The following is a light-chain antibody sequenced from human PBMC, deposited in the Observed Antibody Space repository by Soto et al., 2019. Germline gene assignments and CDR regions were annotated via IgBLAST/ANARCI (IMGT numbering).Light chain of an antibody. V-gene: IGLV2-23*02. CDR2: EVS. CDR3: CSYAGNSTLV. J-gene: IGLJ3*02. CDR1: SNDVGSYNL. Sequence: QSVLTQPASVSGSPGQSITISCTGTSNDVGSYNLVSWYQQHPGKAPKLMISEVSKRPSGVSNRFSGSKSDNTASLTLSGLQAEDEADYYCCSYAGNSTLVFGGGTQLTVL.